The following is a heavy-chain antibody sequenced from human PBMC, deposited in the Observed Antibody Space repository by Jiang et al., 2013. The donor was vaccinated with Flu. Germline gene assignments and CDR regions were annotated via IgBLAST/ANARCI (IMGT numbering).Heavy chain of an antibody. D-gene: IGHD5-24*01. CDR1: GDSVSSNSAA. J-gene: IGHJ2*01. CDR2: TYYRSKWYN. Sequence: SQTLSLTCAISGDSVSSNSAAWNWIRQSPSRGLEWLGRTYYRSKWYNDYAVSVKSRITINPDTSKNQFSLQLNSVTPEDTAVYYCARDLRATSRPIDWYFDLWGRGTLVTVSS. V-gene: IGHV6-1*01. CDR3: ARDLRATSRPIDWYFDL.